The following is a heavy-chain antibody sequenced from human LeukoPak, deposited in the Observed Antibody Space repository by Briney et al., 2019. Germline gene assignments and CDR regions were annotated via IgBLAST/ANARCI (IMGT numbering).Heavy chain of an antibody. CDR3: ARVLPPFDY. V-gene: IGHV1-2*02. Sequence: GASVNVSCKASGYTFTGYYMHWVRQAPGQGLDWMGWINPNSGGTNYAQKFQGRVTMTRDTSISTAYMELSRLRSDDPAVYYCARVLPPFDYWGQGTLVTVSS. CDR1: GYTFTGYY. J-gene: IGHJ4*02. CDR2: INPNSGGT.